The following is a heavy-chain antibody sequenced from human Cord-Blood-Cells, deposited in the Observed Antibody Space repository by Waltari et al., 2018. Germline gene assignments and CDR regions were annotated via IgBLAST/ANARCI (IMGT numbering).Heavy chain of an antibody. Sequence: EVQLVESGGGLVKPRGSLRLSCAASGFTFSSYSMNWVRQAPGKGLEWVSSISSSSSYIYYADSVKGRFTISRDNAKNSLYLQMNSLRAEDTAVYYCAREGCSGGSCYFDYWGQGTLVTVSS. CDR3: AREGCSGGSCYFDY. CDR2: ISSSSSYI. J-gene: IGHJ4*02. V-gene: IGHV3-21*01. CDR1: GFTFSSYS. D-gene: IGHD2-15*01.